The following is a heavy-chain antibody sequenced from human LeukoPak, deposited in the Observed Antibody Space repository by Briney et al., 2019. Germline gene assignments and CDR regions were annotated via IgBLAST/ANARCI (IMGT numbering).Heavy chain of an antibody. CDR1: GYSFTNYW. CDR2: IYPGDSDT. V-gene: IGHV5-51*01. J-gene: IGHJ3*02. CDR3: ARRGFYCSGGSCPSNAFDI. D-gene: IGHD2-15*01. Sequence: GESLKISCKGSGYSFTNYWIGWVRQMPGRGLEWMGIIYPGDSDTRYRPSFQGQVTISADKSISTAYLQWSSLKASDTAMYYCARRGFYCSGGSCPSNAFDIWGQGTMVTVPS.